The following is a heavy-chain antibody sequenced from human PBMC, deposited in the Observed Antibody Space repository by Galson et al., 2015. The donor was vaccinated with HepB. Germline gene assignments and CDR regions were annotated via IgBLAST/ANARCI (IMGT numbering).Heavy chain of an antibody. CDR2: MNPNSGNT. Sequence: SVTVSCKASGYTFTSYDINWVRQATGQGLEWMGWMNPNSGNTGYAQKFQGRVTMTRNTSISTAYMELSSLRSEDTAVYYCARHPARLRTNYYYYGMDVWGQGTTVTVSS. CDR3: ARHPARLRTNYYYYGMDV. D-gene: IGHD2-2*01. V-gene: IGHV1-8*01. CDR1: GYTFTSYD. J-gene: IGHJ6*02.